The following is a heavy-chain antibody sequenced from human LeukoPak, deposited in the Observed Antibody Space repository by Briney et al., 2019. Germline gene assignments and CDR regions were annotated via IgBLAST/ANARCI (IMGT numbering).Heavy chain of an antibody. D-gene: IGHD2-15*01. Sequence: ASVKVSCKASGYTFTGYYMHWVRQAPGQGLEWMGWINPNSGVTNYAQKFQGRVTITRDTSISTAYMELSSLSSDDTAVYYCARDSRLRVAATRADYWGQGKLVTVSS. V-gene: IGHV1-2*02. CDR3: ARDSRLRVAATRADY. CDR1: GYTFTGYY. J-gene: IGHJ4*02. CDR2: INPNSGVT.